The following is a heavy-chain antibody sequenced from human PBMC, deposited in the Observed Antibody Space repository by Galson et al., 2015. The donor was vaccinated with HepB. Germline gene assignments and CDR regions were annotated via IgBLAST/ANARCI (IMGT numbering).Heavy chain of an antibody. J-gene: IGHJ2*01. Sequence: SVKVSCKASGYTFTSYGISWVRQAPGQGLEWMGWISGYNGNTNSAQKLQGRVTMTTDTSTSTAYMELRSLTSDDTAVYYCAKASRVDWYFDLWGRGTLVTVSS. V-gene: IGHV1-18*04. D-gene: IGHD2-15*01. CDR2: ISGYNGNT. CDR3: AKASRVDWYFDL. CDR1: GYTFTSYG.